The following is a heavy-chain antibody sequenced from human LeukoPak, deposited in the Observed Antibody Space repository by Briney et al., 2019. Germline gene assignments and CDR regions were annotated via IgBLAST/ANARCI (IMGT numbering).Heavy chain of an antibody. CDR3: AREATGASDY. CDR2: TRYDGSNK. V-gene: IGHV3-30*02. CDR1: GFTFSSYG. J-gene: IGHJ4*02. D-gene: IGHD1-26*01. Sequence: GGSLRLSCAASGFTFSSYGMHWVRQAPGKGLEWVAFTRYDGSNKYYADSVKGRFAISRDNSKNTLYLQMNSLRAEDTAVYYCAREATGASDYWGQGTLVTVSS.